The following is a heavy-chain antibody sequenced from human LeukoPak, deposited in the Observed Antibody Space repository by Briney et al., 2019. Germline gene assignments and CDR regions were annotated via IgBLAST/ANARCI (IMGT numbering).Heavy chain of an antibody. CDR1: GASVKNDF. J-gene: IGHJ4*03. Sequence: SETLSLTCTVSGASVKNDFWSWIRQPPGKGLEWIAYIHSNGRTNYNPSLKSRVTISVDTSRNHFSLKLSSVTAADTAVFYCARLQDDGYLDHWGQGTLVTVSS. CDR2: IHSNGRT. CDR3: ARLQDDGYLDH. V-gene: IGHV4-59*02.